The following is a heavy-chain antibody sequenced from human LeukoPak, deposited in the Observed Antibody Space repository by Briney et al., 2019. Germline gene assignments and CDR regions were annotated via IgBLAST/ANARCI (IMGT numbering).Heavy chain of an antibody. Sequence: SVKVSSKASGGTFSSYAISWVRQAPGQGLEWMGGIIPIFGTANYAQKFQGRVTITADESTSTAYMELSSLRSEDTAVYYCARALGYCSGGGCYSPFDYWGQGTLVTVSS. CDR2: IIPIFGTA. CDR1: GGTFSSYA. D-gene: IGHD2-15*01. V-gene: IGHV1-69*13. CDR3: ARALGYCSGGGCYSPFDY. J-gene: IGHJ4*02.